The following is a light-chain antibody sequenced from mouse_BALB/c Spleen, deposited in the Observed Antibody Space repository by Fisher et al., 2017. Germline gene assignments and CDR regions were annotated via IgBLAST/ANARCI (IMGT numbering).Light chain of an antibody. CDR3: QQRSSYPFT. CDR1: SSVSY. Sequence: IVITQSTAIMSASPGEKVTMTCSASSSVSYMHWFQQKPGTSPKLWIYSTSNLASGVPARFSGSGSGTSYSLTISRMEAEDAATYYCQQRSSYPFTFGSGTKLEIK. V-gene: IGKV4-57*01. J-gene: IGKJ4*01. CDR2: STS.